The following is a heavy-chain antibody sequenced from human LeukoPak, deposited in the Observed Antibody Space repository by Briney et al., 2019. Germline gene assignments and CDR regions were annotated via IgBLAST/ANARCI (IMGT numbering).Heavy chain of an antibody. V-gene: IGHV4-39*07. CDR3: ATRPDIAAAGPGWFDP. CDR2: INHSGST. Sequence: SETLSLTCTVSGGPISSGGYYWSWIRQPPGKGLEWIGEINHSGSTNYNPSLKSRVTISVDTSKNQFSLKLSSVTAADTAVYYCATRPDIAAAGPGWFDPWGQGTLVTVSS. J-gene: IGHJ5*02. D-gene: IGHD6-13*01. CDR1: GGPISSGGYY.